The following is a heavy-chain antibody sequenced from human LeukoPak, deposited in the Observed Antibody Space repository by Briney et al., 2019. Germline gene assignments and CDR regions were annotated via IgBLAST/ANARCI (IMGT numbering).Heavy chain of an antibody. CDR3: ATLSSGPTTPRYYFDY. J-gene: IGHJ4*02. Sequence: GGSLRLSCAASGFTFSSYGMHWVRQAPGKGLEWVAVIWYDGSNKYYADSVKGRFTISRGNSKNTLYLQMNSLRAEDTAVYYCATLSSGPTTPRYYFDYWGQGTLVTVSS. CDR2: IWYDGSNK. D-gene: IGHD6-19*01. CDR1: GFTFSSYG. V-gene: IGHV3-33*01.